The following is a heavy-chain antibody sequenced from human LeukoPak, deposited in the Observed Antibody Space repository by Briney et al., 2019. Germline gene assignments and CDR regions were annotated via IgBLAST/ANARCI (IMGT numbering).Heavy chain of an antibody. Sequence: ASVKVSCKASGYTFTGYYMHWVRQAPGQGLEWMGWINPNSGGTNYGRVTMTRDTSISTAYMELSRLRSDDTAVYYCARPRAHHYDSSGYYFEDAFDIWGQGTMVTVSS. CDR3: ARPRAHHYDSSGYYFEDAFDI. D-gene: IGHD3-22*01. J-gene: IGHJ3*02. V-gene: IGHV1-2*02. CDR1: GYTFTGYY. CDR2: INPNSGGT.